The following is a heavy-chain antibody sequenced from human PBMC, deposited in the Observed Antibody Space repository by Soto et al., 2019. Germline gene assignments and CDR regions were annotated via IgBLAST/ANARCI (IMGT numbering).Heavy chain of an antibody. V-gene: IGHV3-66*01. CDR2: IYSGGST. D-gene: IGHD2-15*01. Sequence: PGGSLRLSCAASGFTVSSNYMSWVRQAPGKGLEWVSVIYSGGSTYYADSVKGRFTISRDNSKNTLYLQMNSLRAEDTAVYYCARDGAGYCSGGSCYYFGAFDIWGQGTMVTVSS. J-gene: IGHJ3*02. CDR3: ARDGAGYCSGGSCYYFGAFDI. CDR1: GFTVSSNY.